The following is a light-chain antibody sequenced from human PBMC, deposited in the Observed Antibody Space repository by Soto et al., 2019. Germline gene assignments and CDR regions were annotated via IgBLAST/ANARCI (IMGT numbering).Light chain of an antibody. CDR2: ELT. J-gene: IGLJ3*02. Sequence: QSALTQPPSASGSPGQSVTISCTGTSSAVGAYNYVSWYQQHAGKAPKLVIYELTKRPSGVPDRFSGSKSANPASLTVSGLQAEDEADYYCSSFASSNTWVFGGGTKLTVL. V-gene: IGLV2-8*01. CDR3: SSFASSNTWV. CDR1: SSAVGAYNY.